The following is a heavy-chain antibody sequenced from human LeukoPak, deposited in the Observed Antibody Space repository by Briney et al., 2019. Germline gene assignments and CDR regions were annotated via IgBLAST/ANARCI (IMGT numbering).Heavy chain of an antibody. V-gene: IGHV4-30-2*01. CDR1: GGSISSGGYS. CDR3: ARSYYDILTGYYDYYYMDV. D-gene: IGHD3-9*01. J-gene: IGHJ6*03. Sequence: SQTLSLTCAVSGGSISSGGYSWSWIRQPPGKGLEWIGYIYHSGSTYYNPSLKSRVTISVDTSKNQFSLKLSSVTAADTAVYYCARSYYDILTGYYDYYYMDVWGKGTTVTVSS. CDR2: IYHSGST.